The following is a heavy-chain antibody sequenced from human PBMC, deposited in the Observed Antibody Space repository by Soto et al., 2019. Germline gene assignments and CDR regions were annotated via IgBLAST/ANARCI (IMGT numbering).Heavy chain of an antibody. J-gene: IGHJ6*02. CDR3: ARVRGGGMDV. CDR2: IYHSGST. Sequence: SETLSLTCAVSGYSISIGYYWSWIRQPPGKGLEWIGSIYHSGSTYYNPSLKSRVTISVDTSKNQFSLKLSSVTAADTAVYYCARVRGGGMDVWGQGTTVTVSS. D-gene: IGHD3-16*01. CDR1: GYSISIGYY. V-gene: IGHV4-38-2*01.